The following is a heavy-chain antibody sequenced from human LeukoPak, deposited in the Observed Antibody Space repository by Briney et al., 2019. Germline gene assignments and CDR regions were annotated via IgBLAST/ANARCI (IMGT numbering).Heavy chain of an antibody. V-gene: IGHV3-23*01. CDR3: AKSPYGAGDIFDF. CDR2: ISGSGGST. D-gene: IGHD2-15*01. CDR1: GFTFSSYA. J-gene: IGHJ4*02. Sequence: GGSLRLSRAASGFTFSSYAMSWVRQAPGRGLEWVSAISGSGGSTYYADSVKGRFTNSRDNSENTLYLQMNSLRAEDTAVYYCAKSPYGAGDIFDFWGQGTLVTVSS.